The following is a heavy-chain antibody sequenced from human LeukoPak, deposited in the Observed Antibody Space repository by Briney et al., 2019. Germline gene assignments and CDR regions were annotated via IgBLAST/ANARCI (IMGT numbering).Heavy chain of an antibody. CDR3: ARHAGTGDY. Sequence: SQTLSLTCAVSGYSTSSGYYWGWIRPPPGKGLEWIGSIYHSGGTYYNPSLTSRVTISVDTSKNQFSLKLSSVTAADTAVYYCARHAGTGDYWGQGTLVTVSS. D-gene: IGHD3/OR15-3a*01. CDR2: IYHSGGT. J-gene: IGHJ4*02. CDR1: GYSTSSGYY. V-gene: IGHV4-38-2*01.